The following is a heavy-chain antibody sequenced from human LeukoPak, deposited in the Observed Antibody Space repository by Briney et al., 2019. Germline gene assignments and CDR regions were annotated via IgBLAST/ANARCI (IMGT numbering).Heavy chain of an antibody. CDR3: ARPGSYYNPSYYFDY. V-gene: IGHV3-11*01. Sequence: PGGSLRLSCAASGFTFRDFYMSWIRQAPGKGLQWVSYISSSGNTIYYADSVKGRFTISRDNAKNSLYLQMNSLRAEDTAVYYCARPGSYYNPSYYFDYWGQGALVTVSS. D-gene: IGHD3-10*01. J-gene: IGHJ4*02. CDR2: ISSSGNTI. CDR1: GFTFRDFY.